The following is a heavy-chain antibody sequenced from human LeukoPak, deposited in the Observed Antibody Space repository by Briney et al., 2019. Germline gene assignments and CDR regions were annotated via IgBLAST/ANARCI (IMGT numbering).Heavy chain of an antibody. CDR2: VSTAGTIK. CDR1: GFIFSSYS. J-gene: IGHJ2*01. V-gene: IGHV3-30*03. CDR3: VQAFNHDQWFFDI. Sequence: GGSLRLSCAASGFIFSSYSMHWVRQAPGKGLEWVAVVSTAGTIKYYADSMKGRFTVSRDNSKNTVDLQMNSLRVEDTALYFCVQAFNHDQWFFDIWGRGTLVTVSS. D-gene: IGHD3-22*01.